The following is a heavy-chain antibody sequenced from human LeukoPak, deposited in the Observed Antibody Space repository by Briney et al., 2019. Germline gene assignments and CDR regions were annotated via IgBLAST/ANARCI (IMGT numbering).Heavy chain of an antibody. CDR1: GGSISSGGYS. V-gene: IGHV4-30-2*01. D-gene: IGHD3-9*01. CDR3: ARVYYDILTGPGCWYFDL. J-gene: IGHJ2*01. Sequence: PSETLSLTCTVSGGSISSGGYSWSWIRQPPGKGLEWIGYIYHSGSTYYNPSLKSRVTISVDRSKNQFSLKLSSVTAADTAVYYCARVYYDILTGPGCWYFDLWGRGTLVTVSS. CDR2: IYHSGST.